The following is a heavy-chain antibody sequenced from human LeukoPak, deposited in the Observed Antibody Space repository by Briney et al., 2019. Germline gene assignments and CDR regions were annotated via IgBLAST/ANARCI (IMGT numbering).Heavy chain of an antibody. CDR3: QRARVGATNFDY. CDR1: GYTFTSYG. CDR2: ISAYHVTT. V-gene: IGHV1-18*01. D-gene: IGHD1-26*01. Sequence: GASVKVSCKASGYTFTSYGISWVRQAPGQGPEWMGWISAYHVTTNYAQKLQRRLTMTTDTSTSTAYMELRSLRADDTAVYYYQRARVGATNFDYWGQGTLVTVSS. J-gene: IGHJ4*02.